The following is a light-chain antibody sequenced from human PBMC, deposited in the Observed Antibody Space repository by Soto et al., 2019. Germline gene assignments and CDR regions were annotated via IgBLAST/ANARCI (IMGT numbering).Light chain of an antibody. CDR2: GAS. CDR1: QSVSSN. CDR3: QQYNNWPRT. V-gene: IGKV3-15*01. Sequence: EIVMTQSPATLSVSPGERATLSCRASQSVSSNLAWYQQKPGQAPRLLLYGASTRDTGIPARFSGSGSGTEFTLTISSLQSEDFEVYYCQQYNNWPRTFGQGTKVEIK. J-gene: IGKJ1*01.